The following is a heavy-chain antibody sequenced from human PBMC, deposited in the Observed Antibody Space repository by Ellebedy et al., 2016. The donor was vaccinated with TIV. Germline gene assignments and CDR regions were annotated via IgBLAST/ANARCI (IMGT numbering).Heavy chain of an antibody. J-gene: IGHJ4*02. D-gene: IGHD2-8*01. V-gene: IGHV3-30*02. Sequence: GESLKISCAASGFTFSSHGMHWVRLAPGKGLEWVACVQYDGSRPHYGDSVKGRFTISRDNSKNTVYLQMNSLRGEDTAVYFCVKDYVSYPGDYWGQGTLVTVSS. CDR3: VKDYVSYPGDY. CDR1: GFTFSSHG. CDR2: VQYDGSRP.